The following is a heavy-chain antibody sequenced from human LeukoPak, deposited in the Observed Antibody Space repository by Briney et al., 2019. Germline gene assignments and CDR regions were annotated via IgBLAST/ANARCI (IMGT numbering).Heavy chain of an antibody. D-gene: IGHD2-15*01. V-gene: IGHV3-48*01. CDR1: GFTFSSYS. J-gene: IGHJ4*02. CDR3: ATSARTYIGSSLDY. CDR2: ISSSSSTI. Sequence: GGSLRLSCAASGFTFSSYSMNWVRQAPGKGLEWVSYISSSSSTIYYADSVKGRFTISRDNAKNSLYLQMNSLRAEDTAVYYCATSARTYIGSSLDYWGQGTLVTVSS.